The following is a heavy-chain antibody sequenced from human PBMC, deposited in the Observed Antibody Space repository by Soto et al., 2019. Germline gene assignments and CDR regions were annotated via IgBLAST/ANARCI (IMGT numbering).Heavy chain of an antibody. CDR2: ISYSGST. J-gene: IGHJ3*01. CDR1: AGSISTFNYY. V-gene: IGHV4-31*03. Sequence: QVQLQESGPGLVRPSQILSLTCTVSAGSISTFNYYWSWIRQHPEKGLEWIGYISYSGSTFYHSSLKSRVTISLDTSKMQFSLTLTSVTAADTAVYCCARSAQWDGFDPWGQGTRVTVSS. D-gene: IGHD2-8*01. CDR3: ARSAQWDGFDP.